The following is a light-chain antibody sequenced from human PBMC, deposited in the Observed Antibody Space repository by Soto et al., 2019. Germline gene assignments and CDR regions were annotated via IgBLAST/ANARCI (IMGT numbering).Light chain of an antibody. Sequence: EIVMTQPPATLSVSPGERATLSCRASQSVSSNLAWYQQKPCQAPGLLIYGASTRATGIPARFSGSGSGTEFTLTISSLQSQDFAVYYCQQYNNWPSITFGQGTRLEIK. J-gene: IGKJ5*01. CDR2: GAS. CDR3: QQYNNWPSIT. CDR1: QSVSSN. V-gene: IGKV3-15*01.